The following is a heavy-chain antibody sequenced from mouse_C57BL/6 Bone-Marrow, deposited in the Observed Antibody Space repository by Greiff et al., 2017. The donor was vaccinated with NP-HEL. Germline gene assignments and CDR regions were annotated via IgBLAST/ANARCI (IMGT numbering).Heavy chain of an antibody. CDR2: ISDGGSYT. CDR3: ARDGPIYYDGCSYVEEEWYFDV. J-gene: IGHJ1*03. V-gene: IGHV5-4*01. CDR1: GFTFSSYA. Sequence: EVQGVESGGGLVKPGGSLKLSCAASGFTFSSYAMSWVRQTPEKRLEWVATISDGGSYTYYPDNVKGRFTISRDNAKNNLYLHMSHLKSEDTAMYYCARDGPIYYDGCSYVEEEWYFDVWGTGTTVTVSS. D-gene: IGHD1-1*01.